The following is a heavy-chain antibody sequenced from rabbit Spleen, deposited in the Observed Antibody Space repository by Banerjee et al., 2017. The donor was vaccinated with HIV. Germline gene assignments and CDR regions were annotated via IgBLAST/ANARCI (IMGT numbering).Heavy chain of an antibody. J-gene: IGHJ6*01. CDR3: ATNFYACDDCTSFSCSGMDL. CDR2: IGTGSSGFS. CDR1: GFSFSTSSY. V-gene: IGHV1S40*01. D-gene: IGHD6-1*01. Sequence: QSLEESGGDLVKPGASLTLTCTASGFSFSTSSYMCWVRQAPGKGLEWIACIGTGSSGFSCCGCCYIAPFAKGQSSSTTLTLTTATLPAARPTASFSATNFYACDDCTSFSCSGMDLWGPGTLVTVS.